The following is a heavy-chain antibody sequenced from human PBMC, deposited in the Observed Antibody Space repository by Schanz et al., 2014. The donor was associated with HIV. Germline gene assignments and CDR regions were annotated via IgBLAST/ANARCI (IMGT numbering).Heavy chain of an antibody. CDR2: ISWNSGSK. D-gene: IGHD3-9*01. Sequence: EVQPVESGGGLVQPGRSLRLSCATSGFFLDDYAMHWVRQAPGKGLEWVSGISWNSGSKGYAESVKGRFTISRDNAKNSLYLQMNSLRGEDTALYYCAKDAARIYYDILTGPFDSWGQGTLVTVSS. CDR3: AKDAARIYYDILTGPFDS. J-gene: IGHJ4*02. V-gene: IGHV3-9*01. CDR1: GFFLDDYA.